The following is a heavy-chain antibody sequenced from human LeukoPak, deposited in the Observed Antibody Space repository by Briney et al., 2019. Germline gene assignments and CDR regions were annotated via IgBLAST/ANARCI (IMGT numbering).Heavy chain of an antibody. J-gene: IGHJ3*02. D-gene: IGHD3-22*01. Sequence: SVKVSCKASGGTFSSYAISWVRQAPGQGLEWMGRIIPILGIANYAQKFQGRVTITADKSTSAAYMELSSLRSEDTAVYYCARAPLKYYYDSSGYEAAKDAFDIWGQGTMVTVSS. V-gene: IGHV1-69*04. CDR1: GGTFSSYA. CDR2: IIPILGIA. CDR3: ARAPLKYYYDSSGYEAAKDAFDI.